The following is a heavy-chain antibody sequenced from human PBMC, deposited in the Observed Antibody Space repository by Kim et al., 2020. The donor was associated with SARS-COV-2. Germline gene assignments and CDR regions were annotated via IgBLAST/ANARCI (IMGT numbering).Heavy chain of an antibody. D-gene: IGHD6-19*01. V-gene: IGHV3-74*01. CDR2: DGSDP. Sequence: DGSDPTFADSVKGRFTISRDSAQSAFYLQMNSLRAEDTAVYYCIKFTSGWNWGQGTLVTVSS. CDR3: IKFTSGWN. J-gene: IGHJ4*02.